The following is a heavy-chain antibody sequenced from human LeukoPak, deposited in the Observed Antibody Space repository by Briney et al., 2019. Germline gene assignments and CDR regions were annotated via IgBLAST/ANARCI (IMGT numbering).Heavy chain of an antibody. Sequence: GGSLRLSCAASGFTFSSYGMSWVRQAPGKGLEWVSAISGSGGSTYYADSVKGRFTISRDNSKNTLYLQMSSLRAEDTAVYYCAKGSERITMVRGVIYYYYYYMDVWGKGTTVTISS. CDR1: GFTFSSYG. CDR2: ISGSGGST. CDR3: AKGSERITMVRGVIYYYYYYMDV. D-gene: IGHD3-10*01. V-gene: IGHV3-23*01. J-gene: IGHJ6*03.